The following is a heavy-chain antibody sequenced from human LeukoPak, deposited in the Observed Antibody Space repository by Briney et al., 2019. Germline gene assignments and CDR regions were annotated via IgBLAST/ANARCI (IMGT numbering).Heavy chain of an antibody. CDR2: ISSSSSYI. V-gene: IGHV3-21*01. D-gene: IGHD3-22*01. CDR1: GFTFSSNS. J-gene: IGHJ3*02. CDR3: ARGYYYDSSGYWAVFDI. Sequence: AGSLRLSCAASGFTFSSNSMNWVPQAPGKGLEWVSSISSSSSYIYHADSVKGRFTISRANAKNSLYLQMSSLRAEDTAVYYCARGYYYDSSGYWAVFDIWGQGTMVTVSS.